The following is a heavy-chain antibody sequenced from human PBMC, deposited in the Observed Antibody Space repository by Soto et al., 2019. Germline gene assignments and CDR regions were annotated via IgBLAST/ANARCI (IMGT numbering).Heavy chain of an antibody. CDR1: GFPFSIYG. D-gene: IGHD4-17*01. V-gene: IGHV3-30*18. Sequence: GGSLRLSCAASGFPFSIYGMHLVRQAPVKGLEWVAVVSYDGRNKYYGDSVKGRFTISRDNSKNTLYLQMDSLRAEDTAVYYCAKQGDYYGLFHYWGQGTLITVSS. CDR2: VSYDGRNK. J-gene: IGHJ4*02. CDR3: AKQGDYYGLFHY.